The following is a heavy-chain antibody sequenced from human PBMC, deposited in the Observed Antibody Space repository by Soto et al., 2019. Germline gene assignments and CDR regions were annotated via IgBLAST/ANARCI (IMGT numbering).Heavy chain of an antibody. Sequence: SETLSLTCSVSGDYIHVGGYYWTWIRQRPGKGLEWMGYIYYTGKTYYTPSLESRLTMSVDRSKNQFSLRLTSVTAADTAVYFCGKELTSNANCIDPWGQGPLVTVYS. CDR3: GKELTSNANCIDP. V-gene: IGHV4-30-4*01. CDR2: IYYTGKT. J-gene: IGHJ5*02. D-gene: IGHD2-2*01. CDR1: GDYIHVGGYY.